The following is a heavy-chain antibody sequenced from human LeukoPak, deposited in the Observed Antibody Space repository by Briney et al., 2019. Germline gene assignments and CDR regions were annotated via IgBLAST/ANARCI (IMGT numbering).Heavy chain of an antibody. V-gene: IGHV4-59*08. Sequence: SETLSLTCSVSGGSISSYYWSWIRQPPGKGLEWIGYVYSSGSTNYNPSLKSRVTISIDTSKNRFSLKLSSVTAADTAVYYCARLFDYMWFDPWGQGTLVTVSS. CDR1: GGSISSYY. CDR3: ARLFDYMWFDP. D-gene: IGHD4-11*01. J-gene: IGHJ5*02. CDR2: VYSSGST.